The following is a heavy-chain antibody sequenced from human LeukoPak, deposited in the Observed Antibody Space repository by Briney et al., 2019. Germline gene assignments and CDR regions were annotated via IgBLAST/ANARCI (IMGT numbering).Heavy chain of an antibody. CDR1: GFTFSSSS. CDR2: ISSSSSTI. Sequence: GGSLRLSCAASGFTFSSSSMNWVRQAPGKGLEWVSYISSSSSTIYYADSVKGRFTISRDNAKNSLYLQMNSLRDEDTAVYYCARSFGYYYDSSGQFDYWGQGTLVTVSS. D-gene: IGHD3-22*01. J-gene: IGHJ4*02. V-gene: IGHV3-48*02. CDR3: ARSFGYYYDSSGQFDY.